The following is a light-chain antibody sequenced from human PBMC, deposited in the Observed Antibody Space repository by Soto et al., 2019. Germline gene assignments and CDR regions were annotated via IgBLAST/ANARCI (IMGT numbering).Light chain of an antibody. CDR2: GAS. Sequence: EIVMTQSPATLSVSPGERATLSCRASQSVSSNLAWYQQKPGPAPRLLIYGASTRATGIPARFSGSGSGTDFTLTISSLQSADFAVYYCQQYNNWPFTFGPGTKVDIK. J-gene: IGKJ3*01. V-gene: IGKV3-15*01. CDR1: QSVSSN. CDR3: QQYNNWPFT.